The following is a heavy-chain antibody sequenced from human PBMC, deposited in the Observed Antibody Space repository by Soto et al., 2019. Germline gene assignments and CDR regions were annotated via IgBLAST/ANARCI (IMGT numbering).Heavy chain of an antibody. Sequence: GGSLRLSCAASGFTFSSYGMHWVRQAPGKGLEWVAVISYDGSNKYYADSVKGRFTISRDNSKNTLYLQMNSLRAEDTAVYYCAKGIAAAGTELYFQHWGQGTLVTVSS. CDR2: ISYDGSNK. V-gene: IGHV3-30*18. CDR3: AKGIAAAGTELYFQH. J-gene: IGHJ1*01. D-gene: IGHD6-13*01. CDR1: GFTFSSYG.